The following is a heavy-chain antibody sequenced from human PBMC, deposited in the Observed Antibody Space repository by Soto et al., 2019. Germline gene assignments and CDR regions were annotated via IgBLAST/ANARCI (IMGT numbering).Heavy chain of an antibody. D-gene: IGHD5-12*01. CDR2: MSIGDAKT. Sequence: VVSRRRSCSASVFAFIYYSVSLVRQTPEKGLEWVSGMSIGDAKTFYIDSVRGLFTVSRDIVKNTVDLQMNSLRAEDTALYYCERWDGYEDLWGQGNLVTVSS. CDR3: ERWDGYEDL. V-gene: IGHV3-23*01. J-gene: IGHJ4*02. CDR1: VFAFIYYS.